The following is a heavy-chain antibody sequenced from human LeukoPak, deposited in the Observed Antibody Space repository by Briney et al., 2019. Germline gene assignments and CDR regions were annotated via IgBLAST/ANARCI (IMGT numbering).Heavy chain of an antibody. CDR1: GFTFSNYS. CDR3: VREGEMATSGFDY. Sequence: GSLSLSCAASGFTFSNYSMNWVRQAPGKGLEWVSYISSSSSTIYYADSVKGRFTISRDNAKNSLYLQMNSLRDEDTAVYYCVREGEMATSGFDYWGQGTLVTVSS. V-gene: IGHV3-48*02. D-gene: IGHD5-24*01. CDR2: ISSSSSTI. J-gene: IGHJ4*02.